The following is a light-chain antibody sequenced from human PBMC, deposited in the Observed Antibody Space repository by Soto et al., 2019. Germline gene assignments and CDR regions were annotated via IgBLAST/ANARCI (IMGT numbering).Light chain of an antibody. V-gene: IGKV3-20*01. CDR2: GAS. CDR1: QSVSSY. Sequence: EFVLTQSPGTLSLSPGERATLSCRASQSVSSYLAWYQQKPGQAPRLLIYGASSRATGIADRFSGSGSGTDFTLTISRLEPEDFAVYYCQQYGSSPITFGQGTRLEIK. CDR3: QQYGSSPIT. J-gene: IGKJ5*01.